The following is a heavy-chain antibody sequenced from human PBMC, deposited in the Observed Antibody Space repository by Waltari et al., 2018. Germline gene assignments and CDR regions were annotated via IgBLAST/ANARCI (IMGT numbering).Heavy chain of an antibody. J-gene: IGHJ4*02. CDR3: IRENIAAAGLES. CDR1: GFIFSSYW. V-gene: IGHV3-74*01. D-gene: IGHD6-13*01. Sequence: EVQLVESGGGLVQPGGSLRLSCVASGFIFSSYWMDWVRQAPGKGLVWVSRIKDDGSSTTYADSVKGRFTISRDNAKNTLYLHMSSLRAEDTAVYYCIRENIAAAGLESWGQGTLVTVSS. CDR2: IKDDGSST.